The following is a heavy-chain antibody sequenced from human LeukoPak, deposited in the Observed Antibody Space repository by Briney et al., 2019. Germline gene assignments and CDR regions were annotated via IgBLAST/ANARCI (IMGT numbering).Heavy chain of an antibody. CDR1: GGSISNYY. V-gene: IGHV4-59*01. D-gene: IGHD3-10*01. J-gene: IGHJ5*02. Sequence: SETLSLTCTVSGGSISNYYWTWIRQPPGKGLEWIGFISYSGNTNYNPSLKSRVTISVDTSKNQFSLKLSSVTAADTAVYYCARLTMVRGVHWFDPWGQGTLVTVSS. CDR3: ARLTMVRGVHWFDP. CDR2: ISYSGNT.